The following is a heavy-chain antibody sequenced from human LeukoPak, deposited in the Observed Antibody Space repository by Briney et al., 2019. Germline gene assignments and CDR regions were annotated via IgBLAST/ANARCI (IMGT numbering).Heavy chain of an antibody. D-gene: IGHD2-21*02. Sequence: SETLSLTCTVSGGSISSGDYYWSWIRQPPGKGLEWIGYIYYSGSTYYNPSLKSRVTISVDTSKNQFSLKLSPVTAADTAVYYCARVVVTECFDYWGQGTLVTVSS. CDR2: IYYSGST. CDR3: ARVVVTECFDY. CDR1: GGSISSGDYY. V-gene: IGHV4-30-4*01. J-gene: IGHJ4*02.